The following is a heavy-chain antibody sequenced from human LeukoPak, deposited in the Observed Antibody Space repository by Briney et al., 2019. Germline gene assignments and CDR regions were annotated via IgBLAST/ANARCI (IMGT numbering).Heavy chain of an antibody. CDR3: ARVYGSSSWEFDY. CDR1: GYTFTSYD. J-gene: IGHJ4*02. Sequence: ASVKVSCKASGYTFTSYDINWVRQATGQGPEWMGWMNPNRGDTGYAQKFQGRITMTRNTSISTAYMELSSLRSEDTAVYYCARVYGSSSWEFDYWGQGTLVTVSS. CDR2: MNPNRGDT. V-gene: IGHV1-8*01. D-gene: IGHD6-13*01.